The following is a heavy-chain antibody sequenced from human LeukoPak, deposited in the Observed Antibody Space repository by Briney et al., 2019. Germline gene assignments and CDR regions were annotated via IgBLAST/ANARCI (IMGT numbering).Heavy chain of an antibody. CDR1: GYIFTSYA. J-gene: IGHJ4*02. V-gene: IGHV1-3*01. CDR3: ARAPGSGSYSVFDY. CDR2: INAGNGNT. Sequence: ASVKVSCKASGYIFTSYAMHWVRQAPGQRLEWMGWINAGNGNTKYSQKFLGRVTITRDTSASTAYMELSSLRSEDTAVYYCARAPGSGSYSVFDYWGQGTLVTVSS. D-gene: IGHD1-26*01.